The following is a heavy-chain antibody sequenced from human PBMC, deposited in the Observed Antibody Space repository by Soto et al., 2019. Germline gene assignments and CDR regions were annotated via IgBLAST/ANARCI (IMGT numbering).Heavy chain of an antibody. CDR3: ARHPPEYSGYDTWYYYYYTDV. D-gene: IGHD5-12*01. V-gene: IGHV3-11*01. CDR2: ISSSGSTI. Sequence: QVQLVESGGGLVKPGGSLRLSCAASGFTFSDYYMSWIRQAPGKGLEWVSYISSSGSTIYYADSVKGRFTISRDNAKNSLYLQMNSLRAEDTAVYYCARHPPEYSGYDTWYYYYYTDVWGKGTTVTVSS. CDR1: GFTFSDYY. J-gene: IGHJ6*03.